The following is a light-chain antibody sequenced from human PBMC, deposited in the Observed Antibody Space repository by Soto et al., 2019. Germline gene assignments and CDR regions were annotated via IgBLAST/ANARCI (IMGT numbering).Light chain of an antibody. J-gene: IGLJ3*02. CDR3: ETGDSNTRV. CDR1: SGHSSYI. CDR2: LEGSGSY. V-gene: IGLV4-60*02. Sequence: QAVVTQSSSASASLGSSVKLTCTLSSGHSSYIIAWHQQQPGKAPRYLMKLEGSGSYNKGSGVPDRFSGSSSGADRYLTISNLQFEDEADYYCETGDSNTRVFGGGTQLTVL.